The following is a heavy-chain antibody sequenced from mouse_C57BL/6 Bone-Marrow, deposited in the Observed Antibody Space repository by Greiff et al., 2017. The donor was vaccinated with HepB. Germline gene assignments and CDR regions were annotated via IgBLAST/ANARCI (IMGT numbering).Heavy chain of an antibody. J-gene: IGHJ2*01. CDR3: ARVHYGRLYYFDY. CDR1: GFTFSSYA. Sequence: EVQRVESGGGLVKPGGSLKLSCAASGFTFSSYAMSWVRQTPEKRLEWVATISDGGSYTYYPDNVKGRFTISRDNAKNNLYLQMSHLKSEDTAMYYCARVHYGRLYYFDYWGQGTTLTVSS. V-gene: IGHV5-4*01. CDR2: ISDGGSYT. D-gene: IGHD1-1*01.